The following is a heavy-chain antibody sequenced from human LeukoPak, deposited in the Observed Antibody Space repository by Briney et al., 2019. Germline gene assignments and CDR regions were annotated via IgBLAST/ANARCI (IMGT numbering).Heavy chain of an antibody. V-gene: IGHV1-18*01. CDR1: GYTFTSYG. CDR2: ISAYNGNT. Sequence: ASVKVSCKASGYTFTSYGISCVRQAPGQGLEWMGWISAYNGNTNYAQKLQGRVTMTTDTSTSTAYMELRSLRSDDTAVYYCARDLDGYCSSTSCYRFGYWGQGTLVTVSS. D-gene: IGHD2-2*03. CDR3: ARDLDGYCSSTSCYRFGY. J-gene: IGHJ4*02.